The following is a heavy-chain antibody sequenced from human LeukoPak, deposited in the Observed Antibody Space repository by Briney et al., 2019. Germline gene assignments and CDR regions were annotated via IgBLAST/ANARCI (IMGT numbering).Heavy chain of an antibody. CDR1: GFTFDDYA. V-gene: IGHV3-9*01. Sequence: QTGGSLRLSCAASGFTFDDYAMHWVRQAPGKGLEWVSGISWNSGSIGYADSVKGRFTISRDNAKNSLYLQMNSLRAEDTAVYYCARGGFVEWLVLDRTSNYFDYWGQGTLVTVSS. CDR3: ARGGFVEWLVLDRTSNYFDY. CDR2: ISWNSGSI. J-gene: IGHJ4*02. D-gene: IGHD6-19*01.